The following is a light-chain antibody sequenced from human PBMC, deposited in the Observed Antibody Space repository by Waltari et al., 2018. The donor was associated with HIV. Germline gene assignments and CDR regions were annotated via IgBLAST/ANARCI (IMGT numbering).Light chain of an antibody. Sequence: EIVLTQSPGTLSLSPGEGATLSCRASQTVSSGSLAWYQLTPGQAPRLLIYGASSWDTGIPDRFSGSGSGTDFTLTISRLEPEDFAVYYCQQYGSSPRTFGQGTKVEIK. CDR3: QQYGSSPRT. CDR1: QTVSSGS. V-gene: IGKV3-20*01. CDR2: GAS. J-gene: IGKJ1*01.